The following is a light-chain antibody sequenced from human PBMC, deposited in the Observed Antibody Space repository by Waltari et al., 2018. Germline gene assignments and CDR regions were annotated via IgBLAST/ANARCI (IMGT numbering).Light chain of an antibody. Sequence: DIQMTQSQSSLSASVGDRVTITCRATQNIGTYISWYQQKPGQAPKLLISTASTLQSGVPLRFSGSGSGTDFTLAISSLQPEDSVTYYCQQTYDAPLSFGGGTKVQIK. CDR2: TAS. CDR1: QNIGTY. J-gene: IGKJ4*01. V-gene: IGKV1-39*01. CDR3: QQTYDAPLS.